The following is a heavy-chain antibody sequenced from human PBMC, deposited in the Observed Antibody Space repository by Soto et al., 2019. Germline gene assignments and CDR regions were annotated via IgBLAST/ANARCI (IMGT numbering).Heavy chain of an antibody. CDR3: STGGSGSSWVRGRNNY. CDR2: ISVSSSDI. CDR1: GFSLSSYC. V-gene: IGHV3-48*04. Sequence: EVQLVESGGGLVQPGGSLRLSCAASGFSLSSYCMNWVRQAPGQGLEWISYISVSSSDIHYADAVKGRFTISRDNAKNLVYRQMDGLRVEDTAGDYWSTGGSGSSWVRGRNNYWGQGTLVTVSS. D-gene: IGHD3-10*01. J-gene: IGHJ4*02.